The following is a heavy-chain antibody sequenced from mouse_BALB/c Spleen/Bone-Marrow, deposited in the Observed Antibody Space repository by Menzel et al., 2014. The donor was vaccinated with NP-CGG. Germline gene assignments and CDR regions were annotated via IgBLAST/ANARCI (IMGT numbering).Heavy chain of an antibody. J-gene: IGHJ4*01. Sequence: VQRVESGPGLVAPSQSLSITCTVSGFSLSRYSVHWVRQPPGKGLEWLGMIWGGGSTDYNSALKSRLSISKDNSKSQVFLKMNSLQTDDTARYYCARDSFLITRALDYWGQGTSVTVSS. V-gene: IGHV2-6-4*01. D-gene: IGHD2-4*01. CDR1: GFSLSRYS. CDR3: ARDSFLITRALDY. CDR2: IWGGGST.